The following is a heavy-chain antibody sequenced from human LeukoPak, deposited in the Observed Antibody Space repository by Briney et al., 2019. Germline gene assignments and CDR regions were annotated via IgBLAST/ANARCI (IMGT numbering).Heavy chain of an antibody. CDR2: MSPNSGDT. V-gene: IGHV1-8*01. CDR1: GYTSTTHD. Sequence: ASVKVSCKASGYTSTTHDINWVRQATGQGLEWLGWMSPNSGDTGYAQKFQGRVTMTSDSSTSTAYMELSSLRSEDTAIYYCVRTPPNWGFDYWGQGTLVTVSS. D-gene: IGHD7-27*01. J-gene: IGHJ4*02. CDR3: VRTPPNWGFDY.